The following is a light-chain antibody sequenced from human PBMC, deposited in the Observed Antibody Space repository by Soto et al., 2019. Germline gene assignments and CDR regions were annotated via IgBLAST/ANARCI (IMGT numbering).Light chain of an antibody. J-gene: IGKJ2*01. CDR1: QSLAYSDGSTF. V-gene: IGKV2-30*01. Sequence: DIVMTQSPLSLPVTLGQPASISCRSSQSLAYSDGSTFLNWFQQRPGQSPRRLIYEVSKRDYGAPDRFRGSGSGTDFTMTISRVEAEDVAVYYCMEGAHWPYTFGQGTKREIK. CDR3: MEGAHWPYT. CDR2: EVS.